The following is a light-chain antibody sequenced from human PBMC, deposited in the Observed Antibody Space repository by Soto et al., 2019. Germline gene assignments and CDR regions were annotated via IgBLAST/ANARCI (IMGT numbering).Light chain of an antibody. CDR3: SSYTSSSTLLYV. CDR2: DVS. J-gene: IGLJ1*01. Sequence: QSALTQPASVSGSPGQSITISCTGTSSDVGGYNYVSWYQQHPSKAPKLMIYDVSNRPSGVSNRFSGSKSGNTASLTISGLLAEDEADYYCSSYTSSSTLLYVFGTGTKVT. V-gene: IGLV2-14*01. CDR1: SSDVGGYNY.